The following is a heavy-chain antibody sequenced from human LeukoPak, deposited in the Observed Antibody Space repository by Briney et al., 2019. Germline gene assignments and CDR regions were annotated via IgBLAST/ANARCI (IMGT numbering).Heavy chain of an antibody. V-gene: IGHV1-69*06. CDR1: GGTFSSHA. CDR2: IIPFFGTA. Sequence: ASVKVSCKASGGTFSSHAITWVRQAPGLGLEWRGGIIPFFGTANYAQRFQGRVTLTADKSTSTAYMEVSSLRSEDTAVYYCARFRGELPAAFDIWGQGTRVIVSS. CDR3: ARFRGELPAAFDI. J-gene: IGHJ3*02. D-gene: IGHD1-7*01.